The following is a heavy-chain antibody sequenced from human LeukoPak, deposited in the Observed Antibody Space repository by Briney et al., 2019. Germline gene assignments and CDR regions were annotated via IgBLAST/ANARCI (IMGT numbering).Heavy chain of an antibody. Sequence: PLASVKVSCKAYGYTFTSNYIHWVRQAPGQGLEWMGMIYPRDGSTSYAQKFQGRVTVTRDTSTSTVHMELSGPRSEDTAVYYCARDQEGFDYWGQGTLVTVSS. J-gene: IGHJ4*02. CDR2: IYPRDGST. V-gene: IGHV1-46*01. CDR1: GYTFTSNY. CDR3: ARDQEGFDY.